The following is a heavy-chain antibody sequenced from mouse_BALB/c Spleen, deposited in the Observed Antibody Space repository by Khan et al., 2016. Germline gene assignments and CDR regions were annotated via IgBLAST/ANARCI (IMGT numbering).Heavy chain of an antibody. J-gene: IGHJ3*01. Sequence: EVQLQESGGGLVQPGGSLKLSCAASGFDFSRYWMSWVRQAPGKGLEWIGEINPDSSTINYTPSLKDRIIISRDNAKNTLYLQMRKVRSEDTVLYYCARAGYYGYLVNWGQGTLVTVSA. CDR3: ARAGYYGYLVN. V-gene: IGHV4-1*02. D-gene: IGHD1-1*01. CDR1: GFDFSRYW. CDR2: INPDSSTI.